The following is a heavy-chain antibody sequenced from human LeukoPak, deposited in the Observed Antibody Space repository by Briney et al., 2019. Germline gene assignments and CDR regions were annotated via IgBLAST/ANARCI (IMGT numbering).Heavy chain of an antibody. CDR3: ARNDRGAFDI. D-gene: IGHD3-22*01. CDR2: ISSGGNT. Sequence: PGGSLRLSCAASGFTVSRNYMSWVPQAPGKGLEWVSVISSGGNTYYTDSVKGRFTISRDNSKNTLYLQMSSLRVEDTAVYYCARNDRGAFDIWGQGTMVTVSS. V-gene: IGHV3-53*01. J-gene: IGHJ3*02. CDR1: GFTVSRNY.